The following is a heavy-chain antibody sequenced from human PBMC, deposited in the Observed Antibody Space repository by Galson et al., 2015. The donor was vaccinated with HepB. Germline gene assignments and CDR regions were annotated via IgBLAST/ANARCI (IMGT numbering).Heavy chain of an antibody. CDR1: GFTFTSSA. D-gene: IGHD3-3*01. CDR3: AAAPLYDFWSGYYAGTSGGAYYAFDI. CDR2: IVVGSGNT. V-gene: IGHV1-58*02. Sequence: SVKVSCKASGFTFTSSAMQWVRQARGQRLEWIGWIVVGSGNTNYAQKFQERVTITRDMSTSTAYMELSSLRSEDTAVYYCAAAPLYDFWSGYYAGTSGGAYYAFDIWGQGTMVTVSS. J-gene: IGHJ3*02.